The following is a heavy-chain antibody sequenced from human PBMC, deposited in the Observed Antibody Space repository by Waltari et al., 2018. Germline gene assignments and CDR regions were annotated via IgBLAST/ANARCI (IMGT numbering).Heavy chain of an antibody. CDR3: ARGRRAARSSFYYDSNSYSYFFDY. J-gene: IGHJ4*02. D-gene: IGHD3-22*01. V-gene: IGHV4-34*01. Sequence: QVQLQQWGPGLLKSSETLSLTCAVYGGSFSGFYWTWIRQPPGKGLAWFGEVSHSGNTRYHPSLKGRVPGSVEPSINQFSLKVISVTAADTAVYFCARGRRAARSSFYYDSNSYSYFFDYWGQGTLVTVSS. CDR2: VSHSGNT. CDR1: GGSFSGFY.